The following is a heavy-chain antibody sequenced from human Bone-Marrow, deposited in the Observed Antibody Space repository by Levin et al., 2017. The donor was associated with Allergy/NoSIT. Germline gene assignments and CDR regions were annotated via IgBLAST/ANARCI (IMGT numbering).Heavy chain of an antibody. V-gene: IGHV4-38-2*02. CDR3: ARADCSGGYCYYFDS. CDR1: GFSISSTYY. CDR2: VYHSGST. D-gene: IGHD2-15*01. J-gene: IGHJ4*02. Sequence: SQTLSLTCTVSGFSISSTYYWGWIRQPPGTGLEWIGNVYHSGSTYYNPPLKSRVTISVDTSINQFSLKLNSVTAADTAVYYCARADCSGGYCYYFDSWGQGTLVIVSS.